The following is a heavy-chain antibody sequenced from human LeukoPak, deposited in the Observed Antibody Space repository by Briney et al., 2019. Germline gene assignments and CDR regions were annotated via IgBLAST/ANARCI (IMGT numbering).Heavy chain of an antibody. J-gene: IGHJ4*02. CDR1: GFTFSSYE. CDR3: AREDTAY. D-gene: IGHD5-18*01. V-gene: IGHV3-7*01. CDR2: INQDGSKK. Sequence: GGSLRLSCAASGFTFSSYEMDWVRQAPGKGLEWVANINQDGSKKNYVDSVKGRFTISRDNAKNSLYLQMNSLRGEDTAVYYCAREDTAYWGQGTLVTVSS.